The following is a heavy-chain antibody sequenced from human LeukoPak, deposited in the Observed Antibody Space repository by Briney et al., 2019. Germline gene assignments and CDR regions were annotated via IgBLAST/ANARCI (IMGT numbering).Heavy chain of an antibody. Sequence: GGYLRLSCVASGLAFRDYCMHWVRQVPGEGLLWVSRSCPRGNNQVYADSVKGRFSISRDDAKNSLYLQMNSLRGEDTAIYYCVRGSIPEQGLDYWGQGARVTVSS. CDR3: VRGSIPEQGLDY. J-gene: IGHJ4*02. D-gene: IGHD6-6*01. CDR1: GLAFRDYC. CDR2: SCPRGNNQ. V-gene: IGHV3-74*01.